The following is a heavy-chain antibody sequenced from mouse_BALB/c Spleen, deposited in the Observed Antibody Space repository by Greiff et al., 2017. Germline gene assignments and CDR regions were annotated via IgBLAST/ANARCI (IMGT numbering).Heavy chain of an antibody. J-gene: IGHJ2*01. CDR2: IRNKANGYTT. D-gene: IGHD2-14*01. CDR3: ARDGRYDYFDY. CDR1: GFTFTDYY. Sequence: EVQLVESGGGLVQPGGSLRLSCATSGFTFTDYYMSWVRQPPGKALEWLGFIRNKANGYTTEYSASVKGRFTISRDNSQSILYLQMNTLRAEDSATYYCARDGRYDYFDYWGQGTTLTVSS. V-gene: IGHV7-3*02.